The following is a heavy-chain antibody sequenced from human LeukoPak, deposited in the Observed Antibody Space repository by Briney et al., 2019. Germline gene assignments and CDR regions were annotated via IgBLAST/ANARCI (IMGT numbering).Heavy chain of an antibody. D-gene: IGHD3-10*01. CDR1: GFTFSSYS. Sequence: GGSLRLSCAASGFTFSSYSMNWVRQAPGKGLERVSYISSSSSTIYYADSVKGRFTISRDNAKNSLYLQMNSLRDEDTAVYYCARDGAKLSPYYDAFDIWGQGTMVTVSS. V-gene: IGHV3-48*02. CDR3: ARDGAKLSPYYDAFDI. J-gene: IGHJ3*02. CDR2: ISSSSSTI.